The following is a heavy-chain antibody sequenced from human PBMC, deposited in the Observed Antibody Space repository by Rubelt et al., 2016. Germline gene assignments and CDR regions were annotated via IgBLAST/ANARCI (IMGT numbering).Heavy chain of an antibody. Sequence: EVQLVESGGGLVQPGGSLRLSCAASGFIFSGYWMSWVRQAPGKGLEWVANIKQDGSEIHYVDSVTGRFTISRDNAKNSLYLQMNSLRAEDTAVYYCARGRVRVHWSFDLWGRGTLVTVSS. CDR1: GFIFSGYW. J-gene: IGHJ2*01. V-gene: IGHV3-7*01. CDR3: ARGRVRVHWSFDL. CDR2: IKQDGSEI. D-gene: IGHD3-10*01.